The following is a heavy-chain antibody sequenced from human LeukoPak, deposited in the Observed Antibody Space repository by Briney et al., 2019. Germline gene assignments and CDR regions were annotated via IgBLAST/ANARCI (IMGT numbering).Heavy chain of an antibody. J-gene: IGHJ4*02. CDR1: GFTFSSYG. Sequence: PGGSLRLSCAASGFTFSSYGMHWVRQAPGKGLEWVAFIPYDGSNKDYADSVKGRFTISRDNSKRTLYLQMNSLRADDTAVYYCAKDGSWSCTDWGQGTLVTVSS. CDR2: IPYDGSNK. CDR3: AKDGSWSCTD. D-gene: IGHD2-8*02. V-gene: IGHV3-30*02.